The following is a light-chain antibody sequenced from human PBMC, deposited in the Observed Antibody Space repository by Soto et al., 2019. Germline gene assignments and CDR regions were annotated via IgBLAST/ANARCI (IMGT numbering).Light chain of an antibody. CDR2: GNS. V-gene: IGLV1-40*01. CDR3: QSYDSSLSGWV. J-gene: IGLJ3*02. Sequence: QSVLTQPPSVSGAPGQRVTISCTGSSSNIGAGYNVHWYQQLPGTAPKLLIFGNSNRPSGVPDRFSGSKSGTSASLAITGLQEEDEADYYCQSYDSSLSGWVFGGGTKVTVL. CDR1: SSNIGAGYN.